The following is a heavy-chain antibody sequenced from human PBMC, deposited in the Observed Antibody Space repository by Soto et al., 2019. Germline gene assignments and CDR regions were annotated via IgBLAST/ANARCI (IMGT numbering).Heavy chain of an antibody. Sequence: DSVKGSCKASGYTFTGYYMHWVRQAPGQGLEWMGWINPNSGGTNYAQKFQGRVTMTRDTSISTAYMELSRLRSDDTAVYYCARRLPPLRHGDFDPWGPGTLVTVSS. J-gene: IGHJ5*02. CDR2: INPNSGGT. D-gene: IGHD3-16*01. V-gene: IGHV1-2*02. CDR3: ARRLPPLRHGDFDP. CDR1: GYTFTGYY.